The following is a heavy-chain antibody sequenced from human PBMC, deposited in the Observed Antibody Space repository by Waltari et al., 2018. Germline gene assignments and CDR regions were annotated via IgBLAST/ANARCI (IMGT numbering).Heavy chain of an antibody. J-gene: IGHJ6*02. CDR2: IKQDGSEE. CDR3: ARDCSTSWSGGGMDV. V-gene: IGHV3-7*01. D-gene: IGHD2-2*01. Sequence: EVQLVESGGGLVQPGGSLRLSCAASGFTFSSFWMSWVRQAPGKGMEWVANIKQDGSEEYYVAAVKGRFTSSGDNAKHSLYLQMNSLRAEDTAGYYCARDCSTSWSGGGMDVWGQGTTVTVSS. CDR1: GFTFSSFW.